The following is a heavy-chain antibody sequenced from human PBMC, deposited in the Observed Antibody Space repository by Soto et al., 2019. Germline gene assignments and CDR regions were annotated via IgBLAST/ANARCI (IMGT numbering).Heavy chain of an antibody. Sequence: QITLKESGPTLVKPTQTLTLTCTFSGFSLSTSGVGVGWIRQPPGKALEWLALIFWDDDKHYSPSLKSRLSSPKDASKNQVVLTMTNMDPVDTATYYCVHRRGSSSSPYYYGLDVWGQGTTVTVSS. CDR3: VHRRGSSSSPYYYGLDV. CDR2: IFWDDDK. J-gene: IGHJ6*02. CDR1: GFSLSTSGVG. V-gene: IGHV2-5*02. D-gene: IGHD6-13*01.